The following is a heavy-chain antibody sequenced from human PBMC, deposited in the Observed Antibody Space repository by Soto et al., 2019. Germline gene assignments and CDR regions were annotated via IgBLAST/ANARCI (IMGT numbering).Heavy chain of an antibody. J-gene: IGHJ4*02. CDR3: ARDRRSGWDC. CDR1: GFTVSSNY. D-gene: IGHD3-10*01. CDR2: IYSGGNT. V-gene: IGHV3-53*01. Sequence: GGSLRLSCAASGFTVSSNYMTWVRQAPGRGLEWVSVIYSGGNTYYADSVKGRFTISRDNSNNTLYLQMNSLRAEDTAVYYCARDRRSGWDCWGQGTLVTVSS.